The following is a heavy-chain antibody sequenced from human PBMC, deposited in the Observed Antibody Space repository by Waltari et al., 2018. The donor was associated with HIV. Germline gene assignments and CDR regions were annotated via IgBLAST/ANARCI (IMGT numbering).Heavy chain of an antibody. Sequence: QVQMYESGPGLVKPSETLSRNCNVPGGSSSCASYFWAWIRQSPGKGLEYIGNTNYLGINDYNPSLESRVTISVDPSKNQFSLWLRSLSAADSAVYYCARQSASSQNFFDPWGQGTPVTVSS. CDR2: TNYLGIN. CDR1: GGSSSCASYF. CDR3: ARQSASSQNFFDP. J-gene: IGHJ5*02. V-gene: IGHV4-39*01. D-gene: IGHD2-15*01.